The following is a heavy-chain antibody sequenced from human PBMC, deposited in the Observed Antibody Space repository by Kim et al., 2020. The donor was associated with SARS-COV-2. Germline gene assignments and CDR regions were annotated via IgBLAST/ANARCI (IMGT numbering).Heavy chain of an antibody. Sequence: GGSLRLSCEASGFTFSYYGMHWVRQAPGKGLEWLAFILFDGSDKYYADSVKGRFTISRDNSKSTLYLQMNSLRAEDTAVYYCAKMVEKYYYAMDVWGQG. CDR1: GFTFSYYG. D-gene: IGHD2-15*01. CDR3: AKMVEKYYYAMDV. CDR2: ILFDGSDK. V-gene: IGHV3-30*18. J-gene: IGHJ6*02.